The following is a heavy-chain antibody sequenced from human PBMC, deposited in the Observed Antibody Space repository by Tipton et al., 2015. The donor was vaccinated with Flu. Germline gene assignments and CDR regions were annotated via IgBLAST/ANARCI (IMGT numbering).Heavy chain of an antibody. V-gene: IGHV4-38-2*02. Sequence: GLVKPSETLSLMCSVSHFSITNAYYWGWIRQSQGKGLEWIGIAYYSGGTHYKSSLKRRLTISVEASKNRFSLKLRSATAADTGIYDCAFRTEAAGTNFLGQGTRVTVSS. J-gene: IGHJ4*02. D-gene: IGHD6-25*01. CDR1: HFSITNAYY. CDR2: AYYSGGT. CDR3: AFRTEAAGTNF.